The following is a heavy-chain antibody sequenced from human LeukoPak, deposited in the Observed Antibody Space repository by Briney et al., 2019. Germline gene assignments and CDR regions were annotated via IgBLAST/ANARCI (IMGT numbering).Heavy chain of an antibody. D-gene: IGHD2-21*01. CDR1: GFTFSSYW. Sequence: GGSLRLSCAASGFTFSSYWMHWVRQAPGKRLVWVSRINGDGSSATYADSVKGRFTISRDSAKNALYLQMNSLRAEDTAVYYCAKTARAYEYWGQGTQVTVSS. V-gene: IGHV3-74*01. CDR2: INGDGSSA. J-gene: IGHJ4*02. CDR3: AKTARAYEY.